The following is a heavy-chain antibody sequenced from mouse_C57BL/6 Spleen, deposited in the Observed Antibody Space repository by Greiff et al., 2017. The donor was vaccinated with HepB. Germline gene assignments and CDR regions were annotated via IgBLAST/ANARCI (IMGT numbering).Heavy chain of an antibody. CDR2: ISSGSSTI. CDR3: ARPRADYYAMDY. Sequence: EVKLMESGGGLVKPGGSLKLSCAASGFTFSDYGMHWVRQAPEKGLEWVAYISSGSSTIYYADTVKGRFTISRDNAKNTLFLQMTSLRSEDTAMYYCARPRADYYAMDYWGQGTSVTVSS. J-gene: IGHJ4*01. V-gene: IGHV5-17*01. D-gene: IGHD3-3*01. CDR1: GFTFSDYG.